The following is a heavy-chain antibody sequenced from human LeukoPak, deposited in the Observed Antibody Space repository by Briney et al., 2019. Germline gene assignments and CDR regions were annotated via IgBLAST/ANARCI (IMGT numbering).Heavy chain of an antibody. V-gene: IGHV4-30-2*05. Sequence: PSETLSLTCTASGGSITSGGYYWNWIRQPPGRGLEWIGYIYEGGTTYYNPSLKSRVTISVDTSKNQFSLKLSSVTAADTAVYYCASANYGSGSPRGYYYYGMDVWGQGTTVTVSS. J-gene: IGHJ6*02. D-gene: IGHD3-10*01. CDR3: ASANYGSGSPRGYYYYGMDV. CDR1: GGSITSGGYY. CDR2: IYEGGTT.